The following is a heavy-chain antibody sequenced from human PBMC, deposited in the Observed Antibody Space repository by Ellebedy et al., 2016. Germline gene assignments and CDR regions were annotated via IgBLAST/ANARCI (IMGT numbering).Heavy chain of an antibody. J-gene: IGHJ4*02. Sequence: GESLKISCAASGFTFSNAWMNWVRQAPGKGLEWVANIKQHGSEKDYVDSVKGRFTISRDDAKNSLYLQMNSLRDEDTAVYYCARDPGSGWYFDYWGQGTLVTVSS. D-gene: IGHD6-19*01. V-gene: IGHV3-7*01. CDR2: IKQHGSEK. CDR3: ARDPGSGWYFDY. CDR1: GFTFSNAW.